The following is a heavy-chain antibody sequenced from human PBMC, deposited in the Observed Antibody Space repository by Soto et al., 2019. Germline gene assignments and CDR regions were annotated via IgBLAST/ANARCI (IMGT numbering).Heavy chain of an antibody. CDR1: GFIFSSNV. D-gene: IGHD6-13*01. CDR3: AKYSSRTLDY. V-gene: IGHV3-23*01. Sequence: GGSLRLSCAASGFIFSSNVMSWVRQAPVKGLEWVSAISGSGGTTYYADSVKGRFTISRDNSKNTLYLQMNSLRAEDTAVYYCAKYSSRTLDYWGQGTLVTVSS. CDR2: ISGSGGTT. J-gene: IGHJ4*02.